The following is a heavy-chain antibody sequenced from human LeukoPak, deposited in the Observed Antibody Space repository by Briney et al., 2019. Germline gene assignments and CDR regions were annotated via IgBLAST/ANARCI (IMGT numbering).Heavy chain of an antibody. Sequence: TSETLSLTCAVYGGSFSGYYWSWIRQPPGKGLEWIGEINHSGSTNYNPSLKSRVTISVDTSKNQFSLKLSSVTAADTAVYYCARGGNRRYFDYWGQGTLVTVSS. J-gene: IGHJ4*02. CDR3: ARGGNRRYFDY. CDR1: GGSFSGYY. V-gene: IGHV4-34*01. D-gene: IGHD2-15*01. CDR2: INHSGST.